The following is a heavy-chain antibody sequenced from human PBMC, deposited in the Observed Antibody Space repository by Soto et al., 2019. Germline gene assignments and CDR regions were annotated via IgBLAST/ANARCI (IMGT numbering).Heavy chain of an antibody. J-gene: IGHJ4*02. CDR1: GYTFTSYG. Sequence: QVQLVQSGPEVKKPGASVKVSCKTSGYTFTSYGISWVRQAPGQGLEWMGWISTNKGNTNYAQKFQGRVTMTTDTSASKGYMELRSLRSVDTAVYYCATRSPAFDYWGQGTLVTVSS. CDR2: ISTNKGNT. CDR3: ATRSPAFDY. V-gene: IGHV1-18*01.